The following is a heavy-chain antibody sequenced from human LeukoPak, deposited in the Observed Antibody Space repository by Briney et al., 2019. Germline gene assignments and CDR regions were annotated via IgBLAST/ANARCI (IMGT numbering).Heavy chain of an antibody. J-gene: IGHJ4*02. Sequence: SETLSLTCTVSGGSISSSSYYWGWLRQPPGTGLEWIGSIYYSGSTYYNPSLKSRVTISVDTSKNQFSLKLSSVTAADTAVYYCASLHGGSCYRWGQGTLVTVSS. CDR3: ASLHGGSCYR. D-gene: IGHD2-15*01. CDR1: GGSISSSSYY. V-gene: IGHV4-39*01. CDR2: IYYSGST.